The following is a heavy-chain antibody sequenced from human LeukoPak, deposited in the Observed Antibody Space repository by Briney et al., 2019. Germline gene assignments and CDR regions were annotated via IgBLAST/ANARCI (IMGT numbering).Heavy chain of an antibody. D-gene: IGHD6-19*01. CDR1: GFTFSSCA. V-gene: IGHV3-30-3*01. CDR3: ARSSDTPGYSSGWYTVDH. Sequence: HPGGSLRLSCAASGFTFSSCAMHWVRQAPGKGLEWVAVISYDGHNKYYADSVKGRFTISRDNSKNTLYLQMNSLRAEDTAVFYCARSSDTPGYSSGWYTVDHWGQGTLVTVSS. CDR2: ISYDGHNK. J-gene: IGHJ4*02.